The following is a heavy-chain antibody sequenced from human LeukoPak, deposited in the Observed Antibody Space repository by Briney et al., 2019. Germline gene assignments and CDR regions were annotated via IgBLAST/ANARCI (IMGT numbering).Heavy chain of an antibody. CDR1: GFSFSDNY. J-gene: IGHJ4*02. Sequence: PGGSLRLSCAASGFSFSDNYMSWIRQAPGKGLEWVSYISNSGSYTNYPDSVKGRFTISRDNAKNSLHLRMNSLRAEDTAVYYCAKEDVVGANFDYWGQGTLVTVSS. CDR3: AKEDVVGANFDY. D-gene: IGHD1-26*01. V-gene: IGHV3-11*06. CDR2: ISNSGSYT.